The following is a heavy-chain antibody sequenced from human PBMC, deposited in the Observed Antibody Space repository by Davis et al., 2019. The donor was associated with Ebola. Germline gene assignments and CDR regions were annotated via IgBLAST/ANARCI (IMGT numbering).Heavy chain of an antibody. J-gene: IGHJ4*02. D-gene: IGHD2-2*01. CDR2: IYPGDSDT. CDR1: GYSFTSYW. V-gene: IGHV5-51*01. CDR3: AMGVVPAAIGVYFDY. Sequence: PGGSLRLSCKGSGYSFTSYWIGWVRQMPGKGLEWMGIIYPGDSDTRYSPSFQGQVTISADKSISTAYLQWSSLKASDTAMYYCAMGVVPAAIGVYFDYWGQGTLVTVSS.